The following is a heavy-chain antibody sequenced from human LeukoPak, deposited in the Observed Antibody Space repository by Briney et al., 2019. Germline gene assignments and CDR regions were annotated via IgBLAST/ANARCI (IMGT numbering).Heavy chain of an antibody. J-gene: IGHJ4*02. V-gene: IGHV4-34*01. CDR3: ARHAIAAAERGYYFDY. CDR2: INHSGST. CDR1: GFTFSSYA. Sequence: GSLRLSCAASGFTFSSYAMSWGRQPPGKGLEWIGEINHSGSTNYNPSLKSRVTISVDTSKNQFSLKLSSVTAADTAVYYCARHAIAAAERGYYFDYWGQGTLVTVSS. D-gene: IGHD6-13*01.